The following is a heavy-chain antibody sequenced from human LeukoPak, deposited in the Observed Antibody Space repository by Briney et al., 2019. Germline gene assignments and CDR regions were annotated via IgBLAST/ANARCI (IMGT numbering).Heavy chain of an antibody. D-gene: IGHD1-26*01. Sequence: KPGGSLRLSCAASGFTFSTYAMSWVRQAPGKGLEWVSSISSSSSYIYYADSVKGRFTTSRDNAKNSLYLQMNSLRDEDTAVYYCARDPYSGSYGDYYYYYMDVWGKGTTVTISS. CDR3: ARDPYSGSYGDYYYYYMDV. CDR2: ISSSSSYI. J-gene: IGHJ6*03. CDR1: GFTFSTYA. V-gene: IGHV3-21*01.